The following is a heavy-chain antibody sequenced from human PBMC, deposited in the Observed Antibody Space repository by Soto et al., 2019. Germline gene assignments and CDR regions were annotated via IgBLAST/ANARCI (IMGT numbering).Heavy chain of an antibody. CDR1: GFSFSSFA. J-gene: IGHJ4*02. CDR3: AKDPNGDYVGAFDS. V-gene: IGHV3-23*01. D-gene: IGHD4-17*01. Sequence: GGALRLSCRASGFSFSSFAKTLGRQAPGKGLEWVSSIGGGGVITYYADSVKGRFTISRDNSRKTLFLHMNSMRADDTAVYRCAKDPNGDYVGAFDSGGQGNLVTVTS. CDR2: IGGGGVIT.